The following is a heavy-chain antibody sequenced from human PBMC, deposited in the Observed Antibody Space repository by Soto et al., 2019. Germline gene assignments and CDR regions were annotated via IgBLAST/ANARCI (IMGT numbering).Heavy chain of an antibody. D-gene: IGHD1-1*01. J-gene: IGHJ4*02. CDR3: ARGLVFGERAFDY. CDR2: IWNDGSNK. Sequence: PGGSLRLSCAASGFTFSNYGIHWVRQAPGKGLEWVAIIWNDGSNKNYADSVKGRFTISRDNSKNTLYLQMNSLRHDDSAMYYCARGLVFGERAFDYWGQGTLVTVSS. CDR1: GFTFSNYG. V-gene: IGHV3-33*01.